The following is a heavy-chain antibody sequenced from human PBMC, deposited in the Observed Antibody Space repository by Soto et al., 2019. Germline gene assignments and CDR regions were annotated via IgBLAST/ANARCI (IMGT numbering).Heavy chain of an antibody. Sequence: QLQLVESGGGVVQPGTSLRLSCAASGFRFKSFVMHWVRQAPGKGLEWVAFSSYDGSNKDYGDSVKGRFTVSRDNSQNTQHLQTDVLRPEDTALYYCPRLGTTGGFDLWGQGTLVSVS. V-gene: IGHV3-30*19. J-gene: IGHJ4*02. CDR3: PRLGTTGGFDL. D-gene: IGHD3-16*01. CDR2: SSYDGSNK. CDR1: GFRFKSFV.